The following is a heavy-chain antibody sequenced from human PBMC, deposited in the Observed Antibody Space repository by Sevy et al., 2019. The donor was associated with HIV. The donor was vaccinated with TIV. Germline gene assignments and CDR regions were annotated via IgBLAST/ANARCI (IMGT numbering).Heavy chain of an antibody. CDR3: ARSTFVDTAMAKRKHYYYYGMDV. CDR1: GFTFSSYA. J-gene: IGHJ6*02. CDR2: ISYDGSNK. V-gene: IGHV3-30-3*01. D-gene: IGHD5-18*01. Sequence: GGSLRLSCAASGFTFSSYAMHWVRQAPGKGVEWVAVISYDGSNKYYAHSVKGRFTISRDNSKNTLYLQMNSLRAEDTAVYYCARSTFVDTAMAKRKHYYYYGMDVWGQGTTVTVSS.